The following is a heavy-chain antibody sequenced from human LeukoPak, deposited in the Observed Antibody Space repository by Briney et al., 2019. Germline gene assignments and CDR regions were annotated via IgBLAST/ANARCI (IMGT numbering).Heavy chain of an antibody. CDR1: GFTFSSYA. CDR3: AKDLNIVVVVAATQPDYYYYGMDV. J-gene: IGHJ6*02. CDR2: IWYDGSNK. Sequence: PGGSLRLSCAASGFTFSSYAMNWVRQAPGKGLEWVAVIWYDGSNKYYADSVKGRFTISRDNSKNTLYLQMNSLRAEDTAVYYCAKDLNIVVVVAATQPDYYYYGMDVWGQGTTVTVSS. V-gene: IGHV3-30*02. D-gene: IGHD2-15*01.